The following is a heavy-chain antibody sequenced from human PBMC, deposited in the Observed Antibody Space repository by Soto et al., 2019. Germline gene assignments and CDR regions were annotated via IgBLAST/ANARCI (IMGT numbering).Heavy chain of an antibody. CDR1: GFAFSDYH. J-gene: IGHJ4*02. Sequence: PGGSLRLSCAASGFAFSDYHMTWVRQAPGKGLEWISYISSTSTSTNHADSVKGRFTISRDNAKNALYLQMNSLRAEDTAVYFCARWYYYGFNGYVPFAYWGQGTLVTVSS. D-gene: IGHD3-10*01. CDR3: ARWYYYGFNGYVPFAY. CDR2: ISSTSTST. V-gene: IGHV3-11*06.